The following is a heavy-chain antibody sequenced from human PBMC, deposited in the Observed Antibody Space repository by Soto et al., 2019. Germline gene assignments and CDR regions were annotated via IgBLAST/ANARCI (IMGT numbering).Heavy chain of an antibody. V-gene: IGHV3-23*01. CDR1: GFTFSSYA. Sequence: EVQLLESGGDLVQPGGSPRLSCAASGFTFSSYAMNWVRRAPGKGLEWVSAISGSGGSTYYADSVKGRFTISRDNSRNTLFLQLNSLTAEDTAVYFCAKDARDCTRTSCYTYYYYYGIDVWGRGTTVTVSS. CDR2: ISGSGGST. J-gene: IGHJ6*02. D-gene: IGHD2-2*02. CDR3: AKDARDCTRTSCYTYYYYYGIDV.